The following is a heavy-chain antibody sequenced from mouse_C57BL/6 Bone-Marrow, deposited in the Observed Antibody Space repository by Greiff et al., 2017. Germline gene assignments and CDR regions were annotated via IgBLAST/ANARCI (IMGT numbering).Heavy chain of an antibody. CDR1: GYTFTSYW. J-gene: IGHJ3*01. CDR2: IDPSDSKT. D-gene: IGHD1-1*01. CDR3: ARGGNYYGSSLGAD. Sequence: QVQLQQPGADLVRPGSSLKLSCKASGYTFTSYWMHWVKQRPIKGLEWIANIDPSDSKTYYNQKLKDKVTFTVDKSTNKLYLQLSSLTAEDSAVYSWARGGNYYGSSLGADWGQGTLVTVSA. V-gene: IGHV1-52*01.